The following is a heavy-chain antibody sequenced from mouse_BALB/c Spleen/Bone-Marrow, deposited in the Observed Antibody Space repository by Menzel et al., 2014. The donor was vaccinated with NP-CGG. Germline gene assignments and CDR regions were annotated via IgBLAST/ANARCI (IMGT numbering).Heavy chain of an antibody. CDR3: ARTYGDSSYFYGMGC. V-gene: IGHV1S81*02. CDR2: INPSNGRT. J-gene: IGHJ4*01. Sequence: VKLQESGAELVKPGTSVKLSCKTSGYTFTSYWMHWVKQRPGQGLEWIGEINPSNGRTNYNEKFKNKATLTVDKSSSTAYMQLSSLTSEDSTVFFCARTYGDSSYFYGMGCWGQGTPVT. D-gene: IGHD2-13*01. CDR1: GYTFTSYW.